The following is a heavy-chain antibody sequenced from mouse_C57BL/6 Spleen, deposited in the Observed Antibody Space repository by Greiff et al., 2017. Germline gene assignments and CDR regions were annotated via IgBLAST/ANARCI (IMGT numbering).Heavy chain of an antibody. Sequence: VHVKQSGAELVRPGASVKLSCTASGFNIKDDYMHWVKQRPEQGLEWIGWIDPENGDTEYASKFQGKATITADTSSNTAYLQLSSLTSEDTAVYYCTTPYYGSSYGFAYWGKRILVTVDA. V-gene: IGHV14-4*01. J-gene: IGHJ3*01. CDR2: IDPENGDT. D-gene: IGHD1-1*01. CDR3: TTPYYGSSYGFAY. CDR1: GFNIKDDY.